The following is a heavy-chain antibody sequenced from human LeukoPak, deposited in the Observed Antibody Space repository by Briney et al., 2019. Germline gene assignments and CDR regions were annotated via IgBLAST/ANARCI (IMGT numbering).Heavy chain of an antibody. Sequence: GASVKVSCKASGYTFTSYGISWVRQAPGQGLEWMGWISAYNGNTNYAQKLQGRVTMTTDTSTSTAYMELRSLRSDDTAVYCCARTMDYDILTGHLDYWGQGTLVTVSS. V-gene: IGHV1-18*01. D-gene: IGHD3-9*01. CDR2: ISAYNGNT. CDR1: GYTFTSYG. J-gene: IGHJ4*02. CDR3: ARTMDYDILTGHLDY.